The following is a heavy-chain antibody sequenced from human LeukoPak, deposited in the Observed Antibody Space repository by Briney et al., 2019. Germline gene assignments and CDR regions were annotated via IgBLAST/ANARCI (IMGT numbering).Heavy chain of an antibody. J-gene: IGHJ5*02. CDR3: ARDAFGSIAAQRFDP. D-gene: IGHD6-6*01. CDR1: GFTFSSYA. Sequence: PGRSLRLSCAASGFTFSSYAMHWVRQAPGKGLEWVAVISYDGSNKYYADSVKGRFTISRDNFKNTLYLQMNSLRAEDTAVYYCARDAFGSIAAQRFDPWGQGTLVTVSS. CDR2: ISYDGSNK. V-gene: IGHV3-30-3*01.